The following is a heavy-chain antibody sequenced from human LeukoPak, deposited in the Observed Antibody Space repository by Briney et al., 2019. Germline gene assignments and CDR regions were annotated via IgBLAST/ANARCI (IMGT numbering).Heavy chain of an antibody. CDR3: AREGGSSSSLDS. J-gene: IGHJ4*02. CDR1: GGXFSGYY. D-gene: IGHD6-13*01. V-gene: IGHV4-34*01. CDR2: INHSGST. Sequence: PSETLSLTCAVYGGXFSGYYWTWIRQPPGKGLQWIGEINHSGSTNYNPSLKSRVTISVDTSKNQFSLKVSSVTAADTALYYCAREGGSSSSLDSWGQGTLVTVSS.